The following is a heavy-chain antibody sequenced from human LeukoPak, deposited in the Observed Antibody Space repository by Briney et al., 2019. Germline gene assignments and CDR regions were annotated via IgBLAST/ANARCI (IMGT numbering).Heavy chain of an antibody. J-gene: IGHJ4*02. CDR2: ISGSGGST. CDR1: GFTFSSYA. CDR3: AKDLYSSSSGGGYYFDY. D-gene: IGHD6-6*01. Sequence: GGSLRLSCAASGFTFSSYAMSWVRQAPGKGLEWVSAISGSGGSTYYADSVKGRFTISRDNSKNTLYLQMNSLRAEDTAVYYCAKDLYSSSSGGGYYFDYWGQGTLVTVSS. V-gene: IGHV3-23*01.